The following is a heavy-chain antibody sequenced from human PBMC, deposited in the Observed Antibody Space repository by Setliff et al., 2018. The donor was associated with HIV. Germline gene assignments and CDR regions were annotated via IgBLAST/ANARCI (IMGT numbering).Heavy chain of an antibody. CDR1: GGSISSYY. D-gene: IGHD3-10*01. CDR2: VYYSGST. J-gene: IGHJ4*02. Sequence: SETLSLTCTVSGGSISSYYWSWIRQPPGKGLEWIGYVYYSGSTNYNPSLKSRVTISVDTSKNQFSLKLTSVTAADTAVHYCARSSEEGADYGSGIYYHFHYWGQGTLVTVSS. V-gene: IGHV4-59*01. CDR3: ARSSEEGADYGSGIYYHFHY.